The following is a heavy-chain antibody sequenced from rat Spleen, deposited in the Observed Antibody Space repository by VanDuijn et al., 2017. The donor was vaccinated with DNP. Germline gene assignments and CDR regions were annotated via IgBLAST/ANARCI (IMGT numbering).Heavy chain of an antibody. Sequence: EVQLVETGGGLVQPGRSLKLSCVASGFTFNTYWMFWVRQAPGKGLEWVASINPDGASTYYLDSVKGRFTISRDNAENTVYLQMNSLRSEDTATYYGTKDLQWYAMDAWGQGTSVTVSA. D-gene: IGHD1-1*01. CDR3: TKDLQWYAMDA. CDR2: INPDGAST. CDR1: GFTFNTYW. V-gene: IGHV5-58*01. J-gene: IGHJ4*01.